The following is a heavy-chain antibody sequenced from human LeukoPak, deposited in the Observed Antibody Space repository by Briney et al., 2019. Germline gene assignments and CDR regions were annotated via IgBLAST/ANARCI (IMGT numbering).Heavy chain of an antibody. V-gene: IGHV3-15*01. D-gene: IGHD2-2*01. J-gene: IGHJ4*02. CDR1: GFTFSNAW. CDR3: AKDGEYCSSTSCYWDY. Sequence: PGGSLRLSCAASGFTFSNAWMSWVRQAPGKGLEWVGRIKSKTDGGTTDYAAPVKGRFTISRDDSKNTLYLQMNSLRAEDTAVYYCAKDGEYCSSTSCYWDYWGQGTLVTVSS. CDR2: IKSKTDGGTT.